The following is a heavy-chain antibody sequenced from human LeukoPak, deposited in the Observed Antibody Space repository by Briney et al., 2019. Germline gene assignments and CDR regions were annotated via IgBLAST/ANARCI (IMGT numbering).Heavy chain of an antibody. CDR1: GFTFSSHA. J-gene: IGHJ4*02. CDR3: VGYCSGGSCSN. V-gene: IGHV3-30*04. CDR2: ISYDGSNK. Sequence: VGSLRLCCAASGFTFSSHAMHWVRQAPGKGLEWVAVISYDGSNKYYADSVKGRFTISRDNSKNTLYLQMNSLRAEDTAVYYCVGYCSGGSCSNWGQGTLVTVSS. D-gene: IGHD2-15*01.